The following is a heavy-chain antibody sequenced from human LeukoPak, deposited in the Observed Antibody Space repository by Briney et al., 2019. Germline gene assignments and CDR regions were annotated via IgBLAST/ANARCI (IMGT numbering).Heavy chain of an antibody. Sequence: HTGGSLRLSCAASGFTFSSYAMSWVRQAPGKGLEWVSAISGSGGSTYYADSVKGRFTISRDNSKNTLYLQMNSLRAEDTAVYYCAKDRLPRQIAARPLWFDPWGQGTLVTVSS. CDR3: AKDRLPRQIAARPLWFDP. CDR2: ISGSGGST. D-gene: IGHD6-6*01. V-gene: IGHV3-23*01. CDR1: GFTFSSYA. J-gene: IGHJ5*02.